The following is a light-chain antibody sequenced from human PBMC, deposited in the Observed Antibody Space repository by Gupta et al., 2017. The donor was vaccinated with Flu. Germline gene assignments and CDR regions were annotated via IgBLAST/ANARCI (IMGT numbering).Light chain of an antibody. V-gene: IGLV3-1*01. CDR2: QDS. CDR1: KLGDKD. Sequence: SNQLSLPPPASLSPLQTASLPCSGDKLGDKDACCYQQKPGQSPVLVIYQDSKRPSGFPERFSGSNSGNTATLTISGTQAMDEADYYCQAWDSSAAVVFGGGTKLTVL. J-gene: IGLJ2*01. CDR3: QAWDSSAAVV.